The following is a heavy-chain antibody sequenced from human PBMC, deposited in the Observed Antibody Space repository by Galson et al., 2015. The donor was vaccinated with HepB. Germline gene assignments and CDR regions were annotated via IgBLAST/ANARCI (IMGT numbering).Heavy chain of an antibody. CDR2: IYYSGST. CDR1: GGSISSYY. Sequence: ETLSLTCTVSGGSISSYYWSWIRQPPGKGLEWIGYIYYSGSTNYNPSLKSRVTISVDTSKNQFSLKLSSVTAADTAVYYCARDRYYYGMDVWGQGTTVTVSS. V-gene: IGHV4-59*01. CDR3: ARDRYYYGMDV. J-gene: IGHJ6*02.